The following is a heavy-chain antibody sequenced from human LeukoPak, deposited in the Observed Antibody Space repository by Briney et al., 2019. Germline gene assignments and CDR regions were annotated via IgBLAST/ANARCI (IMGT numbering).Heavy chain of an antibody. D-gene: IGHD2-2*01. CDR3: AKEDPNCSSTSCYSYYYYGMDV. V-gene: IGHV3-21*04. Sequence: PGGSLRLSCAASGFTFSSYSMNWVRQAPGKGLEWVSSISSSSSYIYYADSVKGRFTISRDNAKNSLYLQMNSLRAEDTAVYYCAKEDPNCSSTSCYSYYYYGMDVWGQGTTVTVSS. J-gene: IGHJ6*02. CDR1: GFTFSSYS. CDR2: ISSSSSYI.